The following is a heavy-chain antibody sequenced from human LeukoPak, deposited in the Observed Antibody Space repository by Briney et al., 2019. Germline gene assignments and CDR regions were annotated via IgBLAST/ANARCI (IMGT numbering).Heavy chain of an antibody. Sequence: QPGGSLRLSCAASGFTFSSYWMHWVRQVPGKGLVCGARINPGGSSITYADSVKGRFTISRDNAQNTLYLQMDRLRAEDTGAYYCARSNQADDYWGQGTLVTVSS. CDR1: GFTFSSYW. V-gene: IGHV3-74*01. CDR3: ARSNQADDY. D-gene: IGHD1-14*01. CDR2: INPGGSSI. J-gene: IGHJ4*02.